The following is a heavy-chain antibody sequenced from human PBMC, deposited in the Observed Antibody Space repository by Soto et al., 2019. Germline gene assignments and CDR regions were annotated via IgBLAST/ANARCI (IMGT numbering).Heavy chain of an antibody. Sequence: GGSLRLSCAACGFTFSNACMSWVRQAPGKGLEWVGRIKSKTDGGATDYAAPVKDRFTISRDDSKNTLYLQMNSLKTEDTAVYFCSTDYYYGMDVWGQGTTVTVSS. V-gene: IGHV3-15*01. CDR2: IKSKTDGGAT. CDR1: GFTFSNAC. CDR3: STDYYYGMDV. J-gene: IGHJ6*02.